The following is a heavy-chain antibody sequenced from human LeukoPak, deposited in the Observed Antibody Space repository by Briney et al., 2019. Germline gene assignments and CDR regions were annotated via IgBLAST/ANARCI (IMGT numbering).Heavy chain of an antibody. D-gene: IGHD4-23*01. J-gene: IGHJ4*02. CDR3: ARLGDYGGNPS. CDR1: GSTFSSYA. V-gene: IGHV1-69*04. CDR2: IIPILGIA. Sequence: SVKVSCKASGSTFSSYAISWVRQAPGQGLEWMGRIIPILGIANYAQKFQGRVTITADKSTSTAYMELSSLRSEDTAVYYCARLGDYGGNPSWGQGTLVTVSS.